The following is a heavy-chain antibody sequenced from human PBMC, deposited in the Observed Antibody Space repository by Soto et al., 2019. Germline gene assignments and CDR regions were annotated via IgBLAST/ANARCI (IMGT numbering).Heavy chain of an antibody. CDR1: GFTFSSYW. CDR2: IKQDGSEK. CDR3: ARGYCGGDCYHIDAFDI. Sequence: EVQLVESGGGLVQPGGSLRLSCAASGFTFSSYWMSWVRQAPGKGLEWVANIKQDGSEKYYVDSVKGRFTISRDNAKNSLYLQMTSLRAEDTAVYYCARGYCGGDCYHIDAFDIWGQGTMVTVSS. J-gene: IGHJ3*02. V-gene: IGHV3-7*01. D-gene: IGHD2-21*01.